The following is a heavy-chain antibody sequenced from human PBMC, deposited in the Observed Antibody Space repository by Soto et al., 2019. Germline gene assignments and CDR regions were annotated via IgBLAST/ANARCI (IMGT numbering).Heavy chain of an antibody. CDR2: INSDGSST. J-gene: IGHJ6*02. Sequence: GGSLRLSCLASGFTFSSSAMHWVRQAPGKGLVWVSGINSDGSSTSYADSVKGRFTISRDNAKNTVYLQMNSLRAEDTAVYYCASPYMYGSGLYFYGMDVWGQGTTVTVSS. D-gene: IGHD6-19*01. CDR3: ASPYMYGSGLYFYGMDV. V-gene: IGHV3-74*01. CDR1: GFTFSSSA.